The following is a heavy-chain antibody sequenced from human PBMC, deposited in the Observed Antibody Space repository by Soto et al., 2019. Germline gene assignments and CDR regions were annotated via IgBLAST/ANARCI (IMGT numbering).Heavy chain of an antibody. Sequence: ASGKVSCKAAGYTVTGYYMHWVRQAPGQGLEWMGWINPNSGGTNYAQKFQGWVTMTRDTSISTAYMELSRLRSDDTAVYYCARTGITIFGVARARMDVWGQGTTVTVSS. J-gene: IGHJ6*02. CDR2: INPNSGGT. D-gene: IGHD3-3*01. CDR3: ARTGITIFGVARARMDV. CDR1: GYTVTGYY. V-gene: IGHV1-2*04.